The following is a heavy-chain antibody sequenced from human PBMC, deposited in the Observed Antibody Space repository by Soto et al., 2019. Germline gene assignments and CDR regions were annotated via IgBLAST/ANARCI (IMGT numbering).Heavy chain of an antibody. V-gene: IGHV1-3*01. CDR1: GYTFTGNA. D-gene: IGHD3-9*01. J-gene: IGHJ4*02. Sequence: QVQLVQSGAEVKKPGASVKVSCRASGYTFTGNAIHWVRQAPGQRLEWIGKIDPGNGNTKYSQNFQGRVTITRDTSASAAYMELNTVGSEDTSIYYCARSETGYSRFDSWGQGTLVTVSS. CDR3: ARSETGYSRFDS. CDR2: IDPGNGNT.